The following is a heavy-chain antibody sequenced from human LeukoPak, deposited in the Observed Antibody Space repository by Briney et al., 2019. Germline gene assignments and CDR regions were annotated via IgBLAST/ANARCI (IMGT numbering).Heavy chain of an antibody. CDR1: GFTFSSYS. D-gene: IGHD6-13*01. V-gene: IGHV3-48*01. J-gene: IGHJ4*02. CDR3: ARSGSSWKFDY. CDR2: ISSSSSTI. Sequence: GGSLRLSCAASGFTFSSYSMNWVRQAPGKGLEWVSYISSSSSTIYYADSVKGRFTISRDNAKNSLHLQMNSLRAEDTAVYYCARSGSSWKFDYWGQGTLVTVSS.